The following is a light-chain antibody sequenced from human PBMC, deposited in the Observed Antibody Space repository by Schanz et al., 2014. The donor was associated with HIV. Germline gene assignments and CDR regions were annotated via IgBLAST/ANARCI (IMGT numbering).Light chain of an antibody. CDR2: GAA. Sequence: EIVMTQSPATLSVSPGERATLSCRASQSIYENLAWYQQRPGQAPRLLIHGAATRATDIPARFSGSGSGTEFTLTISRLEPEDFAVYYCQQYSSSPRTFGQGTKVEI. V-gene: IGKV3D-15*01. CDR3: QQYSSSPRT. CDR1: QSIYEN. J-gene: IGKJ1*01.